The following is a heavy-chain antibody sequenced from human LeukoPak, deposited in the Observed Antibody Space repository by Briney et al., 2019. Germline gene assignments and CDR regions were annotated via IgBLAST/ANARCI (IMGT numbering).Heavy chain of an antibody. V-gene: IGHV3-74*01. J-gene: IGHJ4*02. CDR2: INGDGSGT. CDR3: ARSGYSSSWRPIDY. Sequence: GGSLRLSCAASGFTFSSYWMHWVRQAPGKGLVWVSRINGDGSGTTYADSVKGQFTISRDNAKNTLYLQMNSLRAEDTALYYCARSGYSSSWRPIDYWGQGALVTVSS. D-gene: IGHD6-13*01. CDR1: GFTFSSYW.